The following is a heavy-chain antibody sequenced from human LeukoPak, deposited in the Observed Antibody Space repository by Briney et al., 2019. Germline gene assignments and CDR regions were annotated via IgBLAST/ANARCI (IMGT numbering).Heavy chain of an antibody. CDR1: GGSISSGGYY. Sequence: TXSLXCTVSGGSISSGGYYWSWIRQPPGKGLEWIGYIYHSGSTYYNPSLKSRVTISVDTSKNQFSLKLSSVTAADTAVYYCARAEPGYSSSWYPDYWGQGTLVTVSS. V-gene: IGHV4-30-2*01. J-gene: IGHJ4*02. CDR3: ARAEPGYSSSWYPDY. CDR2: IYHSGST. D-gene: IGHD6-13*01.